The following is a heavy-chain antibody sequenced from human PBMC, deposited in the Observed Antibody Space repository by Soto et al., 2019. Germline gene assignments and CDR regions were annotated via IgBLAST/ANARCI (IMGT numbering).Heavy chain of an antibody. V-gene: IGHV4-30-4*08. CDR2: IYYSGNT. CDR3: ARAESSSHSSGYFPGYFQH. J-gene: IGHJ1*01. Sequence: PSETLSLTCTVSGDSISSSDYYWGWIRQPPGKGLEWIGNIYYSGNTYYNPSLKSRVTISVDTSKNQFSLKLGSVTAADTAVYYCARAESSSHSSGYFPGYFQHWGQGTLVTVSS. D-gene: IGHD3-22*01. CDR1: GDSISSSDYY.